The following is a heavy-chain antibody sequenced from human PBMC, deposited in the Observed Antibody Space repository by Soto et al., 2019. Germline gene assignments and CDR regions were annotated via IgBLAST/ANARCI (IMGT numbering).Heavy chain of an antibody. J-gene: IGHJ4*02. CDR1: GFTFSSYW. D-gene: IGHD5-18*01. Sequence: PGGSLRLSCAASGFTFSSYWMHWVRQAPGEGLVWLSRITRDGSSTNYADSVKGRFTISRDNAKNTLYLQVNSLRGEDTAVYYCVRGANGYYYFDYWGQGTLVTVSS. V-gene: IGHV3-74*01. CDR2: ITRDGSST. CDR3: VRGANGYYYFDY.